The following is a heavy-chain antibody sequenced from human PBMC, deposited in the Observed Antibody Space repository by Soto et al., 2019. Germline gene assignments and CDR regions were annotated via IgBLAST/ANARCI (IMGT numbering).Heavy chain of an antibody. CDR2: IIPIFGTA. J-gene: IGHJ6*02. D-gene: IGHD2-2*01. CDR1: GGTFSSYA. Sequence: GASVKVSCKASGGTFSSYAISWVRQAPGQGLEWMGGIIPIFGTANYAQKFQGRVTITADESTSTAYMELSSLRSEDTAVYYCARDHRYQLLAKYYYYGMGVWGQGTTVTVSS. CDR3: ARDHRYQLLAKYYYYGMGV. V-gene: IGHV1-69*13.